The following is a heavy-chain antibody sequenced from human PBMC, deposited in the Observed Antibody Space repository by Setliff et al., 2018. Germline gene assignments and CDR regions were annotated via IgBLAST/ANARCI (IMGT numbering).Heavy chain of an antibody. CDR2: INAGNGNT. J-gene: IGHJ4*02. Sequence: ASVKVSCKASGGTFSSYAISWVRQAPGQGLEWMGWINAGNGNTKHSQKFQGRVTITRDTSASTAYMELSSLRSEDTAVYYCARGPPPGATDPYYFDYWGQGTLVTISS. D-gene: IGHD1-26*01. V-gene: IGHV1-3*01. CDR3: ARGPPPGATDPYYFDY. CDR1: GGTFSSYA.